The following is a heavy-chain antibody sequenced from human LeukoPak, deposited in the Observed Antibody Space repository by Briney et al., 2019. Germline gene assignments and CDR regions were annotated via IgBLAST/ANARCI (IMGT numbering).Heavy chain of an antibody. CDR2: TYYRSKWSN. Sequence: SQTLSLTCAISGDIVSTNSATWTWLRQSPSRGLEWLGRTYYRSKWSNDYAVSMKSRITINPDTSKNQFSLQLNSVTPEDTAVYYCARLVGASWFDSWGQGTLVTVSS. CDR3: ARLVGASWFDS. V-gene: IGHV6-1*01. CDR1: GDIVSTNSAT. J-gene: IGHJ5*01. D-gene: IGHD1-26*01.